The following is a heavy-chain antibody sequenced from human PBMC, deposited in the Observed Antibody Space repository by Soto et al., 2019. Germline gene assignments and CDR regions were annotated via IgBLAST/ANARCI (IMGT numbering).Heavy chain of an antibody. J-gene: IGHJ4*02. CDR3: ARVDYSDSSGYYGY. D-gene: IGHD3-22*01. CDR1: GYTFTSYG. Sequence: QVQLVQSGAEVQKPGASVKVSCKASGYTFTSYGISWVRQAPGQGREWMGWIGGYNGNTDYAQNLQDSGTLTTDASTSSVYMELRSLRSDDTAVYYCARVDYSDSSGYYGYWGQGTRITVSS. V-gene: IGHV1-18*04. CDR2: IGGYNGNT.